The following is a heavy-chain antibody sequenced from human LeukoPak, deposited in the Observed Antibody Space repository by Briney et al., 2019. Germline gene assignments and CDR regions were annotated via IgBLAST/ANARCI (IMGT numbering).Heavy chain of an antibody. D-gene: IGHD6-19*01. CDR3: AKDRADSIAVAGAWYNWFDP. Sequence: PGGSLRLSCAASGFTFSSYAMPWVRQAPGKGLEWVAVISYDGSNKYYADSVKGRFTISRDNSKNTLYLQMNSLRAEDTAVYYCAKDRADSIAVAGAWYNWFDPWGQGTLVTVSS. CDR2: ISYDGSNK. V-gene: IGHV3-30-3*01. J-gene: IGHJ5*02. CDR1: GFTFSSYA.